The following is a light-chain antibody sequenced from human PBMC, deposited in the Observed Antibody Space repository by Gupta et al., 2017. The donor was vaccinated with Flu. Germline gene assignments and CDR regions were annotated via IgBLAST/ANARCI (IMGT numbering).Light chain of an antibody. Sequence: RVTISCAGSSSNIGSNTVDWYQQRPGTAPKLLIYSNNQRPSGVPDRFSVSKSGTSASLAISGLQSDDEADYYCAAWDDSLNGGVFGTGTKVIVL. V-gene: IGLV1-44*01. CDR1: SSNIGSNT. CDR3: AAWDDSLNGGV. CDR2: SNN. J-gene: IGLJ1*01.